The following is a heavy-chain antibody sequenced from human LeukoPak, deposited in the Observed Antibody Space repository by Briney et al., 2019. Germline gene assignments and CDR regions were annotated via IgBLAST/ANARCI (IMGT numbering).Heavy chain of an antibody. Sequence: GGSLRLSCAASGFTFSSYWMSWVRQAPGKGLEWVANINQDGSEKYYVDSVKGRFTISRDTAKNSLYLQMNSLRAEDTAVYYCARARGSGSFYYYYYMDVWGKGTTVTVSS. D-gene: IGHD1-26*01. J-gene: IGHJ6*03. CDR3: ARARGSGSFYYYYYMDV. V-gene: IGHV3-7*01. CDR1: GFTFSSYW. CDR2: INQDGSEK.